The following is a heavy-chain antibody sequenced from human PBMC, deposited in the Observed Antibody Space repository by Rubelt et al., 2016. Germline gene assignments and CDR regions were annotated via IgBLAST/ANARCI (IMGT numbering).Heavy chain of an antibody. Sequence: QVQLQESGPGLVKPSETLSLTCTVSGGSVSSGSYYWSWIRQPPGKGLEWIGYIYYSGSTNYNYASRKGGVPIRGDRAKNQVYLKLSPGTAADTAVYYCASQEYSYGVSGEDVWGQGTTVTVSS. V-gene: IGHV4-61*01. CDR3: ASQEYSYGVSGEDV. J-gene: IGHJ6*02. CDR1: GGSVSSGSYY. D-gene: IGHD5-18*01. CDR2: IYYSGST.